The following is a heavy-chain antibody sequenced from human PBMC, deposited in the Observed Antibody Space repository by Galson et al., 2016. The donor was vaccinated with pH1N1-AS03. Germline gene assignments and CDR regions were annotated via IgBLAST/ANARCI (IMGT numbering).Heavy chain of an antibody. Sequence: SLRLSCAASEFTFSNYAMSWVRQAPGKGLEWVSAISANDDSTFYVDSAEGRFTISRDNSKNTLYLQMNSLRAEDTAVYYCAKDRPVYSYYSGLDVWGQGTTVTVSS. CDR2: ISANDDST. V-gene: IGHV3-23*01. J-gene: IGHJ6*02. CDR1: EFTFSNYA. CDR3: AKDRPVYSYYSGLDV.